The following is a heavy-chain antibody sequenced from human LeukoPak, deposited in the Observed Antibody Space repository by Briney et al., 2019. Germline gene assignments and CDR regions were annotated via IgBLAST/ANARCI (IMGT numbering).Heavy chain of an antibody. CDR3: AIDGGSYSVDY. CDR1: GFTLSSYG. D-gene: IGHD1-26*01. J-gene: IGHJ4*02. Sequence: PGGSLRLSCAASGFTLSSYGMHWVRQAPGKGLEWVAFIQYDGSNKYYVESVKGRFTISRDKSMNTLYLQMNSLRAEDTAVYYCAIDGGSYSVDYWGQGTLVTVSS. CDR2: IQYDGSNK. V-gene: IGHV3-30*02.